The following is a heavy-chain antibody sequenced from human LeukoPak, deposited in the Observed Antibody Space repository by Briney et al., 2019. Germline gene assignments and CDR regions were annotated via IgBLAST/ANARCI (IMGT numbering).Heavy chain of an antibody. V-gene: IGHV3-21*01. D-gene: IGHD6-6*01. J-gene: IGHJ4*02. CDR1: GFTFSSYS. CDR3: APSSSSAFDC. Sequence: GRSLRLSCAASGFTFSSYSMNWVRQAPGKGLEWVSSISSSSSYIYYADSVKGRFTISRDNAKNSLYLQMNSLRAEDTAVYYCAPSSSSAFDCWGQGTLVTVSS. CDR2: ISSSSSYI.